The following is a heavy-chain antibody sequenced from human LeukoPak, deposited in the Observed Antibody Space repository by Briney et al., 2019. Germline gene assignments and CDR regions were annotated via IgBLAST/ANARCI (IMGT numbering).Heavy chain of an antibody. J-gene: IGHJ6*02. CDR2: ISSSSYI. Sequence: PGGSLRLSCVASEFTVGSFAMSWVRQAPGKGLEWVSSISSSSYIYYADSVKGRFTISRDNAKNSLYLQMNSLRAEDTAVCYCARAYCSSTSCYDYYYGMDVWGQGTTVTVSS. V-gene: IGHV3-21*01. D-gene: IGHD2-2*01. CDR1: EFTVGSFA. CDR3: ARAYCSSTSCYDYYYGMDV.